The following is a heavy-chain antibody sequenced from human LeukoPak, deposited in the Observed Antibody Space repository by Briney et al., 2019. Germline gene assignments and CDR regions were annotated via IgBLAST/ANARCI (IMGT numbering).Heavy chain of an antibody. CDR2: IIPIFGTA. J-gene: IGHJ5*02. CDR1: GGTFSSYA. Sequence: GSSVKVSCKASGGTFSSYAISWVRQAPGQGLEWMGGIIPIFGTANYAQKFQGRVTITTDESTSTAYMELSSLRSEDTAVYYCARKRGVNSGSYWSNWFDPWGQGTLVTVSS. V-gene: IGHV1-69*05. D-gene: IGHD1-26*01. CDR3: ARKRGVNSGSYWSNWFDP.